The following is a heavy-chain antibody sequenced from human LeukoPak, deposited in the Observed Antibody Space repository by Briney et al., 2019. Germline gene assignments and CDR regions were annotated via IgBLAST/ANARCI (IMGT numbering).Heavy chain of an antibody. CDR2: FFYRGST. CDR3: ASRTYYGSGPDY. D-gene: IGHD3-10*01. J-gene: IGHJ4*02. CDR1: GGSINSYY. V-gene: IGHV4-59*08. Sequence: PSETLSLTCTVSGGSINSYYWSWIRQPPGKGLEWIGYFFYRGSTNYNPSLKSRVTISADTSKNQFSLKLSSVTAADTAVYYCASRTYYGSGPDYWGQGTLVTVSS.